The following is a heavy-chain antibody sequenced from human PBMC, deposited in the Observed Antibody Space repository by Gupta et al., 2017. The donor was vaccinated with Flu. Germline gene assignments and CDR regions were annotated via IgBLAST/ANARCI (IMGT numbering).Heavy chain of an antibody. D-gene: IGHD5-12*01. CDR3: TGYPRLYSGYDIVDY. CDR1: GGSISSYY. CDR2: SYNSRNI. V-gene: IGHV4-59*01. Sequence: QVQLQESGPGRVKPSETLSLTCTVSGGSISSYYWSWIRQPPGKGLEWIGDSYNSRNINYNPSLKSRVTITVDTSKNQFSLKLSSVTAADTALYYCTGYPRLYSGYDIVDYWGQGTLVTVSS. J-gene: IGHJ4*02.